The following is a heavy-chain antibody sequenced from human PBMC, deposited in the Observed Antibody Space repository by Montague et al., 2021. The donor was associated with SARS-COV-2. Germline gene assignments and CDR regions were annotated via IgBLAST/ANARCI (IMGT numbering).Heavy chain of an antibody. CDR1: GFTFDDYV. D-gene: IGHD2-2*01. V-gene: IGHV3-43*02. CDR3: AKDPEYCSSTSCDYYYYYGMDV. J-gene: IGHJ6*02. CDR2: ISGDGGST. Sequence: SLRLSCAASGFTFDDYVMHWVRQAPGKGLEWVSLISGDGGSTYYADSVKGRFTISRDNSKNSLYLQMNSLRTEDTALYYCAKDPEYCSSTSCDYYYYYGMDVWGQGTTVTVSS.